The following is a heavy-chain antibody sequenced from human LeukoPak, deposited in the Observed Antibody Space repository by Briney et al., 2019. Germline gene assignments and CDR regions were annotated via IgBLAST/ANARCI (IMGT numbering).Heavy chain of an antibody. CDR1: GFTSSSYS. CDR2: ISSSSSYI. J-gene: IGHJ4*02. D-gene: IGHD3-22*01. V-gene: IGHV3-21*01. Sequence: GGSLRLSCAASGFTSSSYSMNWVRQAPGKGLEWVSSISSSSSYIYYADSVKGRFTISRDNAKNSLYLQMNSLRAEDTAVYYCARAGAGRYYYDSSGYYFDYWDQGTLVTVSS. CDR3: ARAGAGRYYYDSSGYYFDY.